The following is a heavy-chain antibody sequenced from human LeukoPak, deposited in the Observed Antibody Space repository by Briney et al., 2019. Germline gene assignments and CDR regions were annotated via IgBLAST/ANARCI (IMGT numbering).Heavy chain of an antibody. V-gene: IGHV3-23*01. CDR2: ISQGGGST. CDR3: AKRQGIVGVPDAFDI. D-gene: IGHD1-26*01. Sequence: GGSLRLSCAASGFTFSSYAMNWVRQAPGKGLERVSGISQGGGSTYYADSVKGRFTISRDNSKNTLYLQMNSLRAEDTAVYYCAKRQGIVGVPDAFDIWGQGTVVTVSS. J-gene: IGHJ3*02. CDR1: GFTFSSYA.